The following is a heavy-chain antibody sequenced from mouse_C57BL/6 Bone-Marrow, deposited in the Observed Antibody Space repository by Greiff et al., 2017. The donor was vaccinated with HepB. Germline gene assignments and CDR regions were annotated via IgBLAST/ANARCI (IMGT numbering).Heavy chain of an antibody. Sequence: QVQLKQSGAELARPGASVKLSCKASGYTFTSYGISWVKQRTGQGLEWIGEIYPRSGNTYYNEKFKGKATLTADKSSSTAYMELRSLTSEDSAVYFCRLLLRWYVEVWGTGTTVTVSS. CDR2: IYPRSGNT. CDR3: RLLLRWYVEV. V-gene: IGHV1-81*01. D-gene: IGHD1-1*01. J-gene: IGHJ1*03. CDR1: GYTFTSYG.